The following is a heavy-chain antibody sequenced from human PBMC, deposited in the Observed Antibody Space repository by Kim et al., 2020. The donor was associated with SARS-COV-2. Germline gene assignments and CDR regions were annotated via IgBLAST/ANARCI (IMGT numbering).Heavy chain of an antibody. CDR1: GDSVSSNSAA. CDR2: TYYRSKWYN. CDR3: AREYCSSTSCYAYYFDY. J-gene: IGHJ4*02. D-gene: IGHD2-2*01. V-gene: IGHV6-1*01. Sequence: SQTLSLTCAISGDSVSSNSAAWNWIRQSPSRGLEWLGRTYYRSKWYNDYAVSVKSRITINPDTSKNQFSLQLNSVTPEDTAVYYCAREYCSSTSCYAYYFDYWGQGTLVTVSS.